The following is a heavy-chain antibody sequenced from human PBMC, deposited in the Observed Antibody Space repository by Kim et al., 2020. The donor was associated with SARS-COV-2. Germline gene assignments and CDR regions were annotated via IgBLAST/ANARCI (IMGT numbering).Heavy chain of an antibody. J-gene: IGHJ4*02. CDR3: ARRYYDILTGYSNFDY. V-gene: IGHV5-51*01. D-gene: IGHD3-9*01. CDR1: GYSFTSYW. CDR2: IYPGDSDT. Sequence: GESLKISCKGSGYSFTSYWIGWVRQMPGKGLEWMGIIYPGDSDTRYSPSFQGQVTISADKSISTAYLQWSSLKASDTAMYYCARRYYDILTGYSNFDYWGQGTLVTVSS.